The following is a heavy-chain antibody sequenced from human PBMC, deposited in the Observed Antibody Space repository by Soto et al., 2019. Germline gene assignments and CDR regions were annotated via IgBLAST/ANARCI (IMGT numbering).Heavy chain of an antibody. Sequence: SETLSLTCTVSGGSISSYYWSWIRQPPGKGLEWIGYIYYSGSTNYNPSLKSRVTISVDTSKNQFSLKLSSVTAADTAVYYCARRGADYDILTGYNEYYFDYWGQGTLVTVSS. CDR1: GGSISSYY. J-gene: IGHJ4*02. V-gene: IGHV4-59*08. CDR2: IYYSGST. CDR3: ARRGADYDILTGYNEYYFDY. D-gene: IGHD3-9*01.